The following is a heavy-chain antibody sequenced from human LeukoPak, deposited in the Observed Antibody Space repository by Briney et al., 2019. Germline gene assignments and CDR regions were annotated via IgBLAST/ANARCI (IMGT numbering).Heavy chain of an antibody. Sequence: GGSLRLSCAASGFTFDDYAMHWVRQAPGKGLEWVSAISGSGGSTYYADSVKGRFTISRDNSKNTLYLQMNSLRAEDTAVYYCAKDHDYYDSSGYYYFDYWGQGTLVTVSS. CDR3: AKDHDYYDSSGYYYFDY. D-gene: IGHD3-22*01. CDR2: ISGSGGST. CDR1: GFTFDDYA. J-gene: IGHJ4*02. V-gene: IGHV3-23*01.